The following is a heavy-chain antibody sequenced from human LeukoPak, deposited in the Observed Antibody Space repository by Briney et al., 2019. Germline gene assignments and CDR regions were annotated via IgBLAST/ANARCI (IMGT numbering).Heavy chain of an antibody. CDR2: IYYRGST. CDR3: ARSRFYFDY. CDR1: GGSISSSSYY. Sequence: SETLSLTCTVSGGSISSSSYYWGWIRQPPGKGLEWIGSIYYRGSTYYNPSLKSRVTISVDTSKNQFSLKLSSVTAADTAVYYCARSRFYFDYWGRGTLVTVSS. V-gene: IGHV4-39*01. J-gene: IGHJ4*02.